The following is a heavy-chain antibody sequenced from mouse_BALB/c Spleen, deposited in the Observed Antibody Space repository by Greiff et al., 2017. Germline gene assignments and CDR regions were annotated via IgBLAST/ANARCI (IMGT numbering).Heavy chain of an antibody. V-gene: IGHV2-9*02. Sequence: VKVEESGPGLVAPSQSLSITCTVSGFSLTSYGVHWVRQPPGKGLEWLGVIWAGGSTNYNSALMSRLSISKDNSKSQVFLKMNSLQTDDTAMYYCAREGYGSRENYFDYWGQGTTLTVSS. J-gene: IGHJ2*01. D-gene: IGHD1-1*01. CDR3: AREGYGSRENYFDY. CDR1: GFSLTSYG. CDR2: IWAGGST.